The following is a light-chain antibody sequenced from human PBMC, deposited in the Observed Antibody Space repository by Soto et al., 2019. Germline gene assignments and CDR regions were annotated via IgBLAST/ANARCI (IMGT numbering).Light chain of an antibody. CDR1: TGAVTSSHF. Sequence: QAVVTQEPSLTVSPGGTVTLTCGSSTGAVTSSHFPYWFQQKAGQAPRTLICETTNKHSWTPARFSGSLLGGKAALTLSGAQPEDEADYYCLLTYTDTRVFGTGTKLTVL. J-gene: IGLJ1*01. V-gene: IGLV7-46*01. CDR2: ETT. CDR3: LLTYTDTRV.